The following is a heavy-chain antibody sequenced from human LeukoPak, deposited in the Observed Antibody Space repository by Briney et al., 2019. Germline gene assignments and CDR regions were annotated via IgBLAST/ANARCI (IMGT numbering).Heavy chain of an antibody. CDR3: ARDYKPYYDFWSGYFPNI. CDR2: ISSSGSTI. Sequence: GGSLRLSCAASGFTFSDYYMSWIRQAPGKGLEWVSYISSSGSTIYYADSVKGRFTISRDNAKNSLYLQMNSLRAEDTAVYYCARDYKPYYDFWSGYFPNIWGQGTLVTVSS. V-gene: IGHV3-11*01. D-gene: IGHD3-3*01. CDR1: GFTFSDYY. J-gene: IGHJ4*02.